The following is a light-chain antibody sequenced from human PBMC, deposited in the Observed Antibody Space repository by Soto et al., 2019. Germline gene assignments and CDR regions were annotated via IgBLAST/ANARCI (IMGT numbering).Light chain of an antibody. V-gene: IGKV3-20*01. CDR1: QSVSNNY. CDR3: QQYCSSGT. CDR2: GAS. Sequence: EIVLTQSPGTLSLSPGERATLSCRASQSVSNNYLAWYQQKPGQAPRLLIYGASNRATGIPDRFSGSGSGTGLTLTISRLEPEDFAVYYCQQYCSSGTFGQGTKVEIK. J-gene: IGKJ1*01.